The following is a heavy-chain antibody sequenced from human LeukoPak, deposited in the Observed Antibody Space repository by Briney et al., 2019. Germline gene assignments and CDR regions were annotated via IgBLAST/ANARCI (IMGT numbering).Heavy chain of an antibody. CDR1: GFTFSSYG. Sequence: GGSLRLSCAASGFTFSSYGMHWVRQAPGKGLEWVAVIWYDGSNKYYADSVKGRFTISRDNAKNSLYLQMNSLRAEDTAVYYCARYYYDSSGYSSDYWGQGTLVTVSS. D-gene: IGHD3-22*01. J-gene: IGHJ4*02. CDR2: IWYDGSNK. CDR3: ARYYYDSSGYSSDY. V-gene: IGHV3-33*03.